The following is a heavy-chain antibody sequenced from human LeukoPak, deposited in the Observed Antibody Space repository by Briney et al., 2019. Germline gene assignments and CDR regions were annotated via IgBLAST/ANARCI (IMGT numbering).Heavy chain of an antibody. J-gene: IGHJ6*03. CDR3: ARVFGSYGYMDV. Sequence: PSETLSLTCTVSGGSISSSSYYWGWIRQPPGKVLEWIGSIYYSGSTYYNPSLKSRVTISVDTSKNQFSLKLSSVTAADTAVYYCARVFGSYGYMDVWGKGTTVTVSS. D-gene: IGHD5-18*01. CDR1: GGSISSSSYY. V-gene: IGHV4-39*07. CDR2: IYYSGST.